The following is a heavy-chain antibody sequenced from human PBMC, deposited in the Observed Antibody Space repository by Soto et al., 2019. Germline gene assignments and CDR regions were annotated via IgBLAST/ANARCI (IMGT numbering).Heavy chain of an antibody. CDR2: IYYSGST. Sequence: PSETLSLTCTVSGGSISSGDYYWRWIRQPPGKGLEWIGYIYYSGSTYYNPSLKSRVTISVDTSKNQFSLKLSSVTAADTAVYYCARGHVRFLEWLPSIYYYYGMDVWGQGTTVT. CDR1: GGSISSGDYY. J-gene: IGHJ6*02. D-gene: IGHD3-3*01. CDR3: ARGHVRFLEWLPSIYYYYGMDV. V-gene: IGHV4-30-4*01.